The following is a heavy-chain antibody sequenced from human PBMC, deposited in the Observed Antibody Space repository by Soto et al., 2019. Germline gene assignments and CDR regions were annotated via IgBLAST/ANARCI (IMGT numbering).Heavy chain of an antibody. J-gene: IGHJ3*02. V-gene: IGHV3-7*01. CDR3: ARGARI. CDR2: IKEDGSEK. CDR1: RFTFSGYW. Sequence: EVQLVESGGDLVQPGGSLRLSCADSRFTFSGYWMYWVRQAPGKGLEWVANIKEDGSEKNYVDSVRGRFTISRDNAKNSLYLQMNSLRVEDTAVYYCARGARIWGQGTMVTVSS.